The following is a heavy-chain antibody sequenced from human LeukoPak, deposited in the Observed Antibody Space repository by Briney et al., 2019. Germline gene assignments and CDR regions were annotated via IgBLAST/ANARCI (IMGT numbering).Heavy chain of an antibody. CDR1: GYTFPNYY. D-gene: IGHD1-26*01. Sequence: ASVKVSCKASGYTFPNYYMHWVRQAPGQGLEWLGLITPSGGSTWYAQKFQGRVTMTRDMSTSTDYMELSSLRSEDTAVYYCARDNSVGDYAWWFDPWGQGTLVTVSS. CDR2: ITPSGGST. V-gene: IGHV1-46*01. J-gene: IGHJ5*02. CDR3: ARDNSVGDYAWWFDP.